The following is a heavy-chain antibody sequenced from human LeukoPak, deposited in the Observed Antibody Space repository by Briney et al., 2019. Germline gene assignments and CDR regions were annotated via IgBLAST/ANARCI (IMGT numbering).Heavy chain of an antibody. CDR1: GFTFSSYA. J-gene: IGHJ4*02. V-gene: IGHV3-30-3*01. Sequence: TGGSLRLSCAASGFTFSSYAMHWVRQAPGKGLERVAVISYDGNNKYYADSVKGRFTISRDNSKNTLYLQMNSLRAEDTAVYYCAKATVTTNLGDYWGQGTLVTVSS. CDR3: AKATVTTNLGDY. CDR2: ISYDGNNK. D-gene: IGHD4-17*01.